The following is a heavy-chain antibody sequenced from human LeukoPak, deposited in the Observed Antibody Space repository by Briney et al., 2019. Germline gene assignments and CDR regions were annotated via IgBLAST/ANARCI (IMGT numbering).Heavy chain of an antibody. Sequence: ASVKVSCKVSGYTLTELSMHWVRQAPGKGLEWMGGFDPEDGETIYAQKFQGRVTMTEDTSTDTAYMELSSLRSEDTAAYYCATSRIWFGTYSDDYWGQGTLVTVSS. CDR1: GYTLTELS. V-gene: IGHV1-24*01. D-gene: IGHD3-10*01. J-gene: IGHJ4*02. CDR2: FDPEDGET. CDR3: ATSRIWFGTYSDDY.